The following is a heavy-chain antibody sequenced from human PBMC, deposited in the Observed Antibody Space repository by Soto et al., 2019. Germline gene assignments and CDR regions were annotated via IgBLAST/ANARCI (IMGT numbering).Heavy chain of an antibody. J-gene: IGHJ5*02. CDR3: ARSGVTGIVIPSHWFDP. CDR1: GDSIGGVGY. Sequence: SETLSLTCTVSGDSIGGVGYWSWIRQFPGRGLEWIGCISSSGSTYYNPALNNRISLSLDTSQNQFSLKLLSVAAADTAIYYCARSGVTGIVIPSHWFDPWGQGTLVTVSS. CDR2: ISSSGST. V-gene: IGHV4-31*03. D-gene: IGHD2-21*02.